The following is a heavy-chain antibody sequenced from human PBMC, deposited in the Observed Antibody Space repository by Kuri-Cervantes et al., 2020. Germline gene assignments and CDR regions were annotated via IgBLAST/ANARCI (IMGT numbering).Heavy chain of an antibody. J-gene: IGHJ6*02. D-gene: IGHD1-26*01. CDR2: ISWNSGSI. CDR3: TTYSQKWELIYYYGMNV. Sequence: SLKISCAASGFTFDDYAMHWVRQAPGKGLEWVSGISWNSGSIGYADSVKGRFTISRENAKNSLYLQMNSLKTEDTAVYYCTTYSQKWELIYYYGMNVWGQGTTVTVSS. CDR1: GFTFDDYA. V-gene: IGHV3-9*01.